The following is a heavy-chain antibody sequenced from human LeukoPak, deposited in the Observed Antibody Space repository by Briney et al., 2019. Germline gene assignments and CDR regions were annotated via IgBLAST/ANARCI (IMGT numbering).Heavy chain of an antibody. CDR3: ARAPSDGSGSYLGFDY. J-gene: IGHJ4*02. D-gene: IGHD3-10*01. CDR2: ISYDGSNK. CDR1: GFTFSSYA. Sequence: GGSLRLSCAASGFTFSSYAIHWVRQAPGKGLEWVAVISYDGSNKYYADSVKGRFTISRDNSKNTLYLQMNSLRAEDTAVYYCARAPSDGSGSYLGFDYWGQGTLVTVSS. V-gene: IGHV3-30-3*01.